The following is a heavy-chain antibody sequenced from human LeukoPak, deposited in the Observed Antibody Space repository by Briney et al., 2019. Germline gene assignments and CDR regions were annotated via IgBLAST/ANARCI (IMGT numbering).Heavy chain of an antibody. V-gene: IGHV3-48*03. CDR2: ISSSGSTI. Sequence: GGSLRLSCAASGFTFSSYEMNWVRQAPGKGLEWVSYISSSGSTIYYADSVKGRFTISGDNAKNSLYLQMNSLRAEDTAVYYCARGDRDLYCSSTSCYPVLGGQGTLVTVSS. D-gene: IGHD2-2*01. CDR1: GFTFSSYE. CDR3: ARGDRDLYCSSTSCYPVL. J-gene: IGHJ4*02.